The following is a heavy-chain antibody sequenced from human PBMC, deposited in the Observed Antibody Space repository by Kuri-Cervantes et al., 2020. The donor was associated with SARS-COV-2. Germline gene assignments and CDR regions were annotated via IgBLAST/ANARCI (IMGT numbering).Heavy chain of an antibody. J-gene: IGHJ4*02. CDR3: ARVKSGGYYLSVFDY. D-gene: IGHD3-22*01. V-gene: IGHV3-30*03. Sequence: GESLKISCAASGFTFSSYGMHWVRQAPGKGLEWVAVISYDGSNKYYADSVKGRFTISRDNSKNTLYPQMNSLRAEDTAVYYCARVKSGGYYLSVFDYWGQGTPVTVSS. CDR2: ISYDGSNK. CDR1: GFTFSSYG.